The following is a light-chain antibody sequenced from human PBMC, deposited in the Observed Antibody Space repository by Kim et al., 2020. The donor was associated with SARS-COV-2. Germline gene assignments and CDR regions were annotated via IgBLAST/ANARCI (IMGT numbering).Light chain of an antibody. CDR2: GAS. Sequence: DIRMTHSPSSVSASVGDRVTIYCRASQDISTWLAWYQLKPGKAPKRLIYGASRLHDGVPSRFSGSGSGTDFTLTISNLKPDDFATYDCQQADKFPLTFGGGTKVDIK. CDR3: QQADKFPLT. V-gene: IGKV1-12*01. CDR1: QDISTW. J-gene: IGKJ4*02.